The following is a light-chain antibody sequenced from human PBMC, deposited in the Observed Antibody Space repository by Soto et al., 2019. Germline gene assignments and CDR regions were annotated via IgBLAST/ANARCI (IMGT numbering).Light chain of an antibody. V-gene: IGKV3-11*01. CDR2: DAS. CDR3: QQRSIWPLT. J-gene: IGKJ5*01. Sequence: EIVLTQSPATLSLSPGERATLSCRASQSVSSYLAWYQQKPGQAPRLLIYDASNRATGIPARFSGSGSGTDFTLTISSLEPEDFAVYYCQQRSIWPLTLGQGTRLEIK. CDR1: QSVSSY.